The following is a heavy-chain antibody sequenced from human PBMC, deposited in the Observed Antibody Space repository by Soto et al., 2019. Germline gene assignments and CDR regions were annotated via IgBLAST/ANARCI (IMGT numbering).Heavy chain of an antibody. CDR2: INPSGGST. D-gene: IGHD3-22*01. V-gene: IGHV1-46*01. CDR1: GYTFTSYY. Sequence: GASVKVSCKASGYTFTSYYMHWVRQAPGQGLEWMGIINPSGGSTSYAQKFQGRVTMTRDTSTSTVYMELSSLRSEDTAVYYCASATAFYYDSSGYIDYWGQGTLVTVSS. CDR3: ASATAFYYDSSGYIDY. J-gene: IGHJ4*02.